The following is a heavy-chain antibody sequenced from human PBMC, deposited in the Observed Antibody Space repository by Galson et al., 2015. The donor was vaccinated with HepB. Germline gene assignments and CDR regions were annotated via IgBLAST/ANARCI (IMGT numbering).Heavy chain of an antibody. CDR2: IGSKANNYAT. Sequence: SLRLSCAASGFTFSGSAMHWVRQTSGKGLEWVGRIGSKANNYATAYAASVKGRFIISRDDSKNTAFLQMNSLTVEDTALYYCVRHPRRRFDIWGQGTVVTISS. CDR1: GFTFSGSA. V-gene: IGHV3-73*01. CDR3: VRHPRRRFDI. J-gene: IGHJ3*02.